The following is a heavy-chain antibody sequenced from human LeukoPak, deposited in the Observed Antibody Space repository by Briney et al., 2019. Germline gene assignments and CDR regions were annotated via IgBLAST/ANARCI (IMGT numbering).Heavy chain of an antibody. CDR2: INPSGGST. CDR3: ARDCGGITIFGVVMVSGWFDP. Sequence: ASVKVSCKASGYTFTSYYMHWVRQAPGQGLEWMGIINPSGGSTSYAQKFQGRVTMTRDTSTSTVYMELSSLRSEDTAVYYCARDCGGITIFGVVMVSGWFDPWGQGTLVTVSS. J-gene: IGHJ5*02. CDR1: GYTFTSYY. D-gene: IGHD3-3*01. V-gene: IGHV1-46*01.